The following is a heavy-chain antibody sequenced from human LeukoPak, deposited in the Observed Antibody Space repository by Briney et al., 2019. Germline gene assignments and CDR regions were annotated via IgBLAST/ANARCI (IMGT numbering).Heavy chain of an antibody. J-gene: IGHJ3*02. CDR1: GGSISSYY. CDR3: AGSIRYFDWLLSAGGNAFDI. V-gene: IGHV4-4*07. Sequence: SETLSLTCTVSGGSISSYYGSWIRQPAGKGLEWIGRIYTSGSNNYNPSLKSRITMSVDTSKNQFSLKLSAVTAADTAVYYCAGSIRYFDWLLSAGGNAFDIWGQGTMVTVSS. D-gene: IGHD3-9*01. CDR2: IYTSGSN.